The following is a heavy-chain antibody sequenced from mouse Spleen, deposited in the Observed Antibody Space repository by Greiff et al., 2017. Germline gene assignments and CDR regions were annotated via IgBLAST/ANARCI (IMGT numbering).Heavy chain of an antibody. CDR3: AREGAYYSYYSYDGFAY. D-gene: IGHD2-12*01. CDR1: GYAFSSSW. Sequence: QVQLQQSGPELVKPGASVKISCKASGYAFSSSWMNWVKQRPGKGLEWIGRIYPGDGDTNYNGKFKGKATLTADKSSSTAYMQLSSLTSEDSAVYFCAREGAYYSYYSYDGFAYWGQGTLVTVSA. J-gene: IGHJ3*01. CDR2: IYPGDGDT. V-gene: IGHV1-82*01.